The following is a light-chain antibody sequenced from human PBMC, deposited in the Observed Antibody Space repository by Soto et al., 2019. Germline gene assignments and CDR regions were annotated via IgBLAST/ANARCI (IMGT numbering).Light chain of an antibody. V-gene: IGLV2-8*01. Sequence: QSALTQPPSASGPPGQSVTISCTGTSSDVGGYNYVSWYQQHPGKAPKVMIYDVSKRPSGVPDRFSGSKSGNTASLTVSGLQAEDEADYYCSSYAGSNNYVFGTGTKLTVL. CDR1: SSDVGGYNY. CDR3: SSYAGSNNYV. CDR2: DVS. J-gene: IGLJ1*01.